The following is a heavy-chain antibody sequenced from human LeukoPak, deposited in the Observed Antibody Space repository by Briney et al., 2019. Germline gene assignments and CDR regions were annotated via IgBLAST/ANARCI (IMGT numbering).Heavy chain of an antibody. J-gene: IGHJ3*02. D-gene: IGHD3-22*01. Sequence: GGSLRLSCAATGFTLRGHSMNWVRQAPGKGLDWVSSISPTSAYIYYQDSVKGRFTISRDDAKNSLYLEMDSLRAEDTALYYCARTIYYYESTSYFSDAFDIWGQGTMVTVSS. V-gene: IGHV3-21*01. CDR1: GFTLRGHS. CDR2: ISPTSAYI. CDR3: ARTIYYYESTSYFSDAFDI.